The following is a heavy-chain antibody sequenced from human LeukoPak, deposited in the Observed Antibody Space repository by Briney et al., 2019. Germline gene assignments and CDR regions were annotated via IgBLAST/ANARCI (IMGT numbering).Heavy chain of an antibody. CDR2: IIPILGIA. V-gene: IGHV1-69*02. CDR3: ARGEEDQAFDP. CDR1: GGTFSSYT. Sequence: SVKVSCKASGGTFSSYTISWVRQAPGEGLEWMGRIIPILGIANYAQKFQGRVTITADKSTSTAYMELSSLRSEDTAVYYCARGEEDQAFDPWGQGTLVTVSS. D-gene: IGHD3-10*01. J-gene: IGHJ5*02.